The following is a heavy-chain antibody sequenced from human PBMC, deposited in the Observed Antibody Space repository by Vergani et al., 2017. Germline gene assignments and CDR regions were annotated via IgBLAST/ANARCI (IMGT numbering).Heavy chain of an antibody. J-gene: IGHJ6*02. CDR3: ARAVPEEGTKGPAAFGMDV. Sequence: EVQLVESGGGLVQPGGSLRLSCAASGFTFSSYDMHWVRQATGKGLEWVSAIGTAGDTYYPGSVKGRFTISRENAKNSLYLQMNSLRAGDTAVYYCARAVPEEGTKGPAAFGMDVWGQRDKGNVS. CDR1: GFTFSSYD. CDR2: IGTAGDT. V-gene: IGHV3-13*01. D-gene: IGHD1-7*01.